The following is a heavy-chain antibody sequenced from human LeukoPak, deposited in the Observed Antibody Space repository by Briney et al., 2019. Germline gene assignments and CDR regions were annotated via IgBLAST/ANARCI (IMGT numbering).Heavy chain of an antibody. Sequence: GGSLRLSCAASGFTFSSYGMHWVRQAPGKGLEWVAFIRYDGSNKYYADSVKGRFTISRDNSKNTLYLQMDSLSAEDTAFYYCAKEELRRITMWGYMDVWGKGTTVTISS. CDR2: IRYDGSNK. D-gene: IGHD3-10*02. J-gene: IGHJ6*03. CDR3: AKEELRRITMWGYMDV. CDR1: GFTFSSYG. V-gene: IGHV3-30*02.